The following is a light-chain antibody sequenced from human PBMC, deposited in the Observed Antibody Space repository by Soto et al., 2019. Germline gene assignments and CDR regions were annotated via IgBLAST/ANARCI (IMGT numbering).Light chain of an antibody. J-gene: IGLJ1*01. CDR1: SSDVGGYNY. CDR2: DVS. Sequence: QSVLPQPASGSGSPGQSSTISCPGTSSDVGGYNYVSWYQQHPGKAPKFMIYDVSNRPSGVSDRFSGSKSGNTASLTISGLQAEDEADYYCCSYTTSNTRQIVFGTGTKVTVL. V-gene: IGLV2-14*01. CDR3: CSYTTSNTRQIV.